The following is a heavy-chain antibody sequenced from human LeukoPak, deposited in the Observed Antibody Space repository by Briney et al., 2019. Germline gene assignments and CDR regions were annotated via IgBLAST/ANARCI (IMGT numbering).Heavy chain of an antibody. V-gene: IGHV1-2*06. Sequence: ASVKVSCKTFGYTFTGYCIHWVRPAPGQGLEGMGRINPNSGGTNYAQKFQGRVTMTRDTSISTAYMELSRLRSDETAVYYCARAALWFGELLDGMDVWGQGTTVTVSS. CDR1: GYTFTGYC. CDR2: INPNSGGT. J-gene: IGHJ6*02. CDR3: ARAALWFGELLDGMDV. D-gene: IGHD3-10*01.